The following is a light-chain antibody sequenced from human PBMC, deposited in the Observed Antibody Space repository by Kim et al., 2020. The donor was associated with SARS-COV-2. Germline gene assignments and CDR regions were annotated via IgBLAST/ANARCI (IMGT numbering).Light chain of an antibody. CDR3: QQYNNWPPYS. V-gene: IGKV3-15*01. CDR1: QGGCSN. J-gene: IGKJ2*03. CDR2: GAS. Sequence: SPGERATLPLRARQGGCSNVAWDQPKPGQAPRLPDYGASPRATGIPARFSGSGSGTEFTLTISRLQSEDFAVYYCQQYNNWPPYSFGQGTKLE.